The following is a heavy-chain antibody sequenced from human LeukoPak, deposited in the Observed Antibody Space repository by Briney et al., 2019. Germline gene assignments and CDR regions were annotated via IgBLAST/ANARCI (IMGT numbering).Heavy chain of an antibody. CDR3: ARAQEGCSRASCYLEP. Sequence: SGTLSLTCAISGASISSTNWWIWVRQPPGKGLEWIGELHHSGRTNYNPSLKSRITISVDKSKNQVFLRLNSVAAADTALHYCARAQEGCSRASCYLEPWGQGTLVTVSS. CDR2: LHHSGRT. V-gene: IGHV4-4*02. J-gene: IGHJ5*02. D-gene: IGHD2-2*01. CDR1: GASISSTNW.